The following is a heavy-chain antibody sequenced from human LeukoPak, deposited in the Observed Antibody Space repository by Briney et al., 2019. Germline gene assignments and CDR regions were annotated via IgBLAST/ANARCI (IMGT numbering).Heavy chain of an antibody. J-gene: IGHJ4*02. Sequence: GGSLRLSCAASGFTFSSSAMSWVRQAPGKGLEWVSSISSSSSYIYYADSVKGRFTISRDNAKNSLYLQMNSLRAEDTAVYYCARVESPYSGYANWGQGTLVTVSS. V-gene: IGHV3-21*01. CDR1: GFTFSSSA. CDR3: ARVESPYSGYAN. D-gene: IGHD5-12*01. CDR2: ISSSSSYI.